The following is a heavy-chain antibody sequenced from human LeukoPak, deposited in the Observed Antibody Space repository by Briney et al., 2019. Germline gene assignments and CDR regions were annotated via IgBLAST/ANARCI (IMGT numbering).Heavy chain of an antibody. CDR1: GYTFTGYY. V-gene: IGHV1-2*06. CDR3: ARDYCGGDCFPDY. D-gene: IGHD2-21*02. J-gene: IGHJ4*02. CDR2: INPNSGDT. Sequence: ASVKVSCKASGYTFTGYYVHRVRQAPGQGLEWMGRINPNSGDTNYAQKLQGRVTMTRDTSISTAYMELSRLRSDDTAVYYCARDYCGGDCFPDYWGQGTLVTVSS.